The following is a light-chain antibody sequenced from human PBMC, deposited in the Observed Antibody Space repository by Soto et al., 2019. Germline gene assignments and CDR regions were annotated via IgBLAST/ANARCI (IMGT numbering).Light chain of an antibody. V-gene: IGLV6-57*04. CDR3: QSYDSSNHVV. CDR2: EDN. Sequence: NFMLTQQHSVSESPGKTVTISCTRSSGSIASNYVPWYQQRPGSAPTTVIYEDNQRHSGVPDRFSGSIDSSSNSASLTISGLKTEDEADYYCQSYDSSNHVVFGVGTKLTVL. CDR1: SGSIASNY. J-gene: IGLJ2*01.